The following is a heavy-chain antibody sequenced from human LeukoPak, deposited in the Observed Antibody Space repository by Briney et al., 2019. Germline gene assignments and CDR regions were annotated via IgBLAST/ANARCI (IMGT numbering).Heavy chain of an antibody. Sequence: SETLSLTCTVSGGSISSSSYYWGWIRQPPGKGLEWIGSIYYSGSTYYNPSLKSRVTISVDTSKNQFSLKLSSVTAADTAVYYCARLPTTVTPLYYFDYWGQGTLVTVSS. CDR2: IYYSGST. V-gene: IGHV4-39*01. CDR1: GGSISSSSYY. CDR3: ARLPTTVTPLYYFDY. J-gene: IGHJ4*02. D-gene: IGHD4-17*01.